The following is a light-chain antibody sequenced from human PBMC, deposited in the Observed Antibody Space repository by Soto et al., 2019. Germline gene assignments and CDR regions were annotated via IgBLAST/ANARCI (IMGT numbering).Light chain of an antibody. Sequence: EIVMTQSPATLSVSPGERATLSCRASQSVSSNLAWYQQKPGQAPRLLIYGASTRATGIPARFSGSGSGTEFTLTISSLQSEDFAVYYCLQHNNWPPGTFGQGTNVEIK. CDR2: GAS. V-gene: IGKV3-15*01. CDR3: LQHNNWPPGT. J-gene: IGKJ1*01. CDR1: QSVSSN.